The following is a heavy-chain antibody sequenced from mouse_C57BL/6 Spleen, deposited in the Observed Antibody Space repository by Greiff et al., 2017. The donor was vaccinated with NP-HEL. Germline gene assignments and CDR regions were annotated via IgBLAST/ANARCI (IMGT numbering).Heavy chain of an antibody. D-gene: IGHD1-1*01. CDR3: ACCSSDVGAMDY. CDR1: GYTFTSYW. V-gene: IGHV1-55*01. Sequence: QVQLQQPGAELVKPGASVKMSCKASGYTFTSYWITWVKQRPGQGLAWIGDIYPGSGSPNYNEKFKSKATLTVDTSSSTAYMQLSSLASEDSAVDYCACCSSDVGAMDYWGQGTSVTVSA. CDR2: IYPGSGSP. J-gene: IGHJ4*01.